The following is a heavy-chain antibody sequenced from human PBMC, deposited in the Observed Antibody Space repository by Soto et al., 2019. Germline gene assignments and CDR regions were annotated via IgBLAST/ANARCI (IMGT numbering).Heavy chain of an antibody. Sequence: EVQLVESGGGLIQPGGSLRLSCAASGFTVSGNYMSWVRQAPGKGLEWVSLIYSGGSTYYADSVKGRFTISRDNSKNALYLRMNSLRAEDTAVYYCARGLYFYDNSGYLPFAYWGQGNLVTVSS. CDR2: IYSGGST. V-gene: IGHV3-53*01. J-gene: IGHJ4*02. D-gene: IGHD3-22*01. CDR1: GFTVSGNY. CDR3: ARGLYFYDNSGYLPFAY.